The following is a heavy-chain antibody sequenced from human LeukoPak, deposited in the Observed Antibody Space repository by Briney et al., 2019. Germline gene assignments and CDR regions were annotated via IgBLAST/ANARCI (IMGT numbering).Heavy chain of an antibody. CDR1: GFIFSDYG. V-gene: IGHV3-30*02. CDR2: IRNDESNK. CDR3: ARDGEYGGMDV. D-gene: IGHD2/OR15-2a*01. J-gene: IGHJ6*02. Sequence: GGSLRLSCAASGFIFSDYGMHWVRQAPGKGLDWVALIRNDESNKDYADSVKGRFTISRDGSKTTVHLQMNSLRVEDTAVYYCARDGEYGGMDVWGQGTTVTVSS.